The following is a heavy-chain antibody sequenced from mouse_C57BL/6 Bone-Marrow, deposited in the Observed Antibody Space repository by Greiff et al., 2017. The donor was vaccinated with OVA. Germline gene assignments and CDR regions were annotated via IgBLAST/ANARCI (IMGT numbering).Heavy chain of an antibody. J-gene: IGHJ4*01. CDR3: ARIWWYAMDY. D-gene: IGHD1-1*02. CDR2: IYPGSGNT. Sequence: VQLQQSGAELVRPGASVKLSCKASGYTFTDYYINWVKQRPGQGLEWIARIYPGSGNTYYNEKFKGKATLTAEKSSSTAYMQLSSLTSEDSAVYFCARIWWYAMDYWGQGTSVTVSS. CDR1: GYTFTDYY. V-gene: IGHV1-76*01.